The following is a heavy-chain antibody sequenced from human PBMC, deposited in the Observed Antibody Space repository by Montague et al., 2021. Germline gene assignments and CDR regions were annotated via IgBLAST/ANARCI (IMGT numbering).Heavy chain of an antibody. CDR1: GFNFNNYF. CDR3: ARVGLTVAAGMIDY. V-gene: IGHV3-11*06. Sequence: SLRLSCAASGFNFNNYFMSWFRQAPGKGLEWVSYIGTSSSFTRYADSVKGRFTISRDNAMNSLYLQMAAVRGEDTAVYYCARVGLTVAAGMIDYRGQGTLVTVSS. CDR2: IGTSSSFT. J-gene: IGHJ4*02. D-gene: IGHD6-13*01.